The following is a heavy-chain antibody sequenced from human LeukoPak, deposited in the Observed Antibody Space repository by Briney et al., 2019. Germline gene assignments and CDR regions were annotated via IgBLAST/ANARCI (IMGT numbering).Heavy chain of an antibody. CDR1: GYSFTSYW. CDR3: ARRGRDGNENMGLGVDY. CDR2: IYPGDSDT. Sequence: GESLKISCKGSGYSFTSYWIGWVRQMPGKGLEWMGIIYPGDSDTRYSPSFQGQVTISADKSISTAYLQWSSLKASDTAMYYCARRGRDGNENMGLGVDYWGQGTLVTVSS. D-gene: IGHD5-24*01. J-gene: IGHJ4*02. V-gene: IGHV5-51*01.